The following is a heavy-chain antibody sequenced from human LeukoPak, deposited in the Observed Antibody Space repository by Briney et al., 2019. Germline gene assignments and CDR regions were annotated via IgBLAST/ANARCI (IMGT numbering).Heavy chain of an antibody. V-gene: IGHV3-33*01. CDR2: IWYDGGKK. J-gene: IGHJ3*01. CDR3: VRYCNGGSCYRAAFDV. D-gene: IGHD2-15*01. CDR1: GFTFSDYG. Sequence: GGFLRLSCAASGFTFSDYGMYWVRQAPGKGLEWVALIWYDGGKKYYTDSVRGRFTISRDKSKNTLYLQMDSLRAEDTAVYYCVRYCNGGSCYRAAFDVWGPGTMVTVTS.